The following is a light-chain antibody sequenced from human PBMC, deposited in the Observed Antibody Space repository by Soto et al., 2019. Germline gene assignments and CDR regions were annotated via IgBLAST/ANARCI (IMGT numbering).Light chain of an antibody. CDR1: QSILFTSDNKNY. CDR2: WAS. J-gene: IGKJ1*01. V-gene: IGKV4-1*01. Sequence: IVMTQSPDSLAVSLGDGATIHCKSSQSILFTSDNKNYLAWYQQKSGQPPRLLIYWASTRESGVPDRFSGRGSGTDFSLTISSLEAEDVAVYYCQQHYTTPRTFGQGTKV. CDR3: QQHYTTPRT.